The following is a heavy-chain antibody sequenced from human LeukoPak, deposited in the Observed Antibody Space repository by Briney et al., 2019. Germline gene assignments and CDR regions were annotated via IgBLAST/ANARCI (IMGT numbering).Heavy chain of an antibody. CDR2: IYYSGST. CDR1: GGSISSYY. J-gene: IGHJ4*02. Sequence: SETLSLTCTVSGGSISSYYWSLIRQPPGKGLEWIGYIYYSGSTNYNPSLKSRVTISVDTSKNQFSLKLSSVTAADTAVYYCASGYCSGGSCPLYFDYWGQGTLVTVSS. V-gene: IGHV4-59*01. D-gene: IGHD2-15*01. CDR3: ASGYCSGGSCPLYFDY.